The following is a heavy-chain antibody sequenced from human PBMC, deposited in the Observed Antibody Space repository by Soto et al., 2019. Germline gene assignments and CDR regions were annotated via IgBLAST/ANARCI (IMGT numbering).Heavy chain of an antibody. Sequence: PSETLSLTCAVYGGPFSGYYWSWIRQPPGKGLEWIGEINHGGSTNYNPSLKSRVTISVDTSKNQFSLKLSSVTAADTAVYYCARVEQLAAPYYMDVWGKGTTVTVSS. CDR3: ARVEQLAAPYYMDV. V-gene: IGHV4-34*01. D-gene: IGHD6-6*01. CDR2: INHGGST. CDR1: GGPFSGYY. J-gene: IGHJ6*03.